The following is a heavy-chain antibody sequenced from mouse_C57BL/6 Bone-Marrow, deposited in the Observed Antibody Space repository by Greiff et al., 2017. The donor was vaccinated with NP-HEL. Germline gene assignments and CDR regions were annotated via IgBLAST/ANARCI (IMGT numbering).Heavy chain of an antibody. V-gene: IGHV6-6*01. Sequence: EVKLLESGGGLVQPGGSMKLSCAASGFTFSDAWMDWVRQSPEKGLEWVAEIRNKANNHATYYAESVKGRFTISRDDSKSSVYLQMNSLRAEDTGIYYCTRQPRTTVVATRYFDVWGTGTTVTVSS. CDR2: IRNKANNHAT. D-gene: IGHD1-1*01. J-gene: IGHJ1*03. CDR1: GFTFSDAW. CDR3: TRQPRTTVVATRYFDV.